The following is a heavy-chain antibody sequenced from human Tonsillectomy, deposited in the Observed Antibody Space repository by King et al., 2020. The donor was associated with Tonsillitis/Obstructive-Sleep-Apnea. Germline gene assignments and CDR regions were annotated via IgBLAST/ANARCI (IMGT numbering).Heavy chain of an antibody. V-gene: IGHV3-30*04. CDR2: ISYDGSYK. D-gene: IGHD3-10*01. CDR1: GFTFSSYA. Sequence: VQLVESGGGVVQPGRSLRLSCAASGFTFSSYAMHRVRQAPGKGLEWVALISYDGSYKYYADSVKGRFTIFRDNSKNTLYLQMNSLRSEDTAVYYCASPLREFYYDSGSAFDYWGQGTLVTVSS. CDR3: ASPLREFYYDSGSAFDY. J-gene: IGHJ4*02.